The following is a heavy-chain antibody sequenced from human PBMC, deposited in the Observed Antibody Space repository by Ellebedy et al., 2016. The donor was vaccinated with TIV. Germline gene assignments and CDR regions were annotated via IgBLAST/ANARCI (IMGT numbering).Heavy chain of an antibody. CDR1: GGSISSYY. V-gene: IGHV4-59*08. CDR3: ARHPPNSPFDY. CDR2: IYYSGST. Sequence: SETLSLTCTVSGGSISSYYWSWIRQPPGKGLEWIGYIYYSGSTNYNPSLKSRVTISVDTSKNQFSLKLCSVTAADTAVYYCARHPPNSPFDYWGQGTLVTVSS. J-gene: IGHJ4*02. D-gene: IGHD4-11*01.